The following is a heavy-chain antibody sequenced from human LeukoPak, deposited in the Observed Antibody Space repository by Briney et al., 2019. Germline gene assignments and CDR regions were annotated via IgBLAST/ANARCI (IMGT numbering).Heavy chain of an antibody. CDR3: ARGRTEMATIPGY. D-gene: IGHD5-24*01. V-gene: IGHV1-8*01. J-gene: IGHJ4*02. CDR2: MNPNSGNT. CDR1: GYTFTSYD. Sequence: GASVKVSXKASGYTFTSYDINWVRQATGQGLEWMGWMNPNSGNTGYAQKFQGRVTMTRNTSISTAYMELSSLRSEDTAVYYCARGRTEMATIPGYWGQGTLVTVSS.